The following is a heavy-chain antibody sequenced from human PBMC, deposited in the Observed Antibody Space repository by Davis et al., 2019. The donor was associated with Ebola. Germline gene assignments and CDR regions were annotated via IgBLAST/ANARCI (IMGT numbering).Heavy chain of an antibody. CDR3: ARYSYGYSGVYYSYHGMDV. D-gene: IGHD5-18*01. Sequence: SETLSLTCSVSGASISSYYWSWIRQPPGKGLEWIGYIYYSGTTNYNPSLESRVTISVDTSKNQFSLTLSSVTAADTAVYYCARYSYGYSGVYYSYHGMDVWGRGTTVAVSS. J-gene: IGHJ6*02. CDR2: IYYSGTT. V-gene: IGHV4-59*01. CDR1: GASISSYY.